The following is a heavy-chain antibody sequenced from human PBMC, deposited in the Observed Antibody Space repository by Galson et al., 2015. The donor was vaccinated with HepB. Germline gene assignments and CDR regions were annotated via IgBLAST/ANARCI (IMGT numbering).Heavy chain of an antibody. V-gene: IGHV3-30*18. CDR3: AKDRITAPHPSSYYMDV. Sequence: SLRLSCAASGFTFSSYGMHWVRQAPGKGLEWVAVISYDGSNKYYADSVKGRFTISRDNSKNTLYLQMNSLRAEDTAVYYCAKDRITAPHPSSYYMDVWGKGTTVTVSS. CDR1: GFTFSSYG. J-gene: IGHJ6*03. D-gene: IGHD5-18*01. CDR2: ISYDGSNK.